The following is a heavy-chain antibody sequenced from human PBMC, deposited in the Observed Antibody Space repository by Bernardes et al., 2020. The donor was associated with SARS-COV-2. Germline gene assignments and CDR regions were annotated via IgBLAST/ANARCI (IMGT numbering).Heavy chain of an antibody. V-gene: IGHV4-59*12. Sequence: SETLSLTCTVSGGSISSYYWSWIRQPPGKELEWIAYIYYSGSTDYNPSLKSRVTISIDTSKNQFSLKLSSVTAADTAMYYCSREGPITTFGVVIGQRRGNWFDPWGQGTLVTVSS. J-gene: IGHJ5*02. CDR3: SREGPITTFGVVIGQRRGNWFDP. CDR1: GGSISSYY. D-gene: IGHD3-3*01. CDR2: IYYSGST.